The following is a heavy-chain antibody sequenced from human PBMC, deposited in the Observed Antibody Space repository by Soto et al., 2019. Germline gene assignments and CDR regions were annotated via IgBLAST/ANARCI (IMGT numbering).Heavy chain of an antibody. CDR1: GFTFSSYA. CDR2: VSGSGGST. V-gene: IGHV3-23*01. CDR3: AKPPDYNWNRY. D-gene: IGHD1-20*01. J-gene: IGHJ4*02. Sequence: EVQLLESGGGLVQPGGSLRLSCAASGFTFSSYAMSWVRQAPGKGLEWISAVSGSGGSTYYADSVKGRFTISRDKSKDPLYLKMNNLSAGDTAVYYCAKPPDYNWNRYWGQGTLVTVSS.